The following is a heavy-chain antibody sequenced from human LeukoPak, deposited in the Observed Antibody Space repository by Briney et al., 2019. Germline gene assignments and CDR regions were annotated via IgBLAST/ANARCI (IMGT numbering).Heavy chain of an antibody. Sequence: GGSLRLSCAASGFTFSFYTMSWVRQAPGKGLEWVSAISGSGGTTYYADSVKGRFTISRDNAKNSLYLQMNSLRAEDTAVYYCARRGRYGDYSSFDYWGQGTLVTVSS. CDR2: ISGSGGTT. CDR1: GFTFSFYT. CDR3: ARRGRYGDYSSFDY. V-gene: IGHV3-23*01. J-gene: IGHJ4*02. D-gene: IGHD4-17*01.